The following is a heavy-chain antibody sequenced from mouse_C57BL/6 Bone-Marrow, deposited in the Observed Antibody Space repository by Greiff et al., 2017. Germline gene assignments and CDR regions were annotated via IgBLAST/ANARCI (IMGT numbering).Heavy chain of an antibody. CDR2: ISDGGSYT. Sequence: EVKLVESGGGLVKPGGSLKLSCAASGFTFSSYAMSWVRQTPEKRLEWVATISDGGSYTYYPDNVKGRFTISRDNAKNNLYLQMSHLKSEDTAMYYCARDRRAYYSNWNSFDYWGQGTTLTVSS. J-gene: IGHJ2*01. CDR1: GFTFSSYA. D-gene: IGHD2-5*01. V-gene: IGHV5-4*01. CDR3: ARDRRAYYSNWNSFDY.